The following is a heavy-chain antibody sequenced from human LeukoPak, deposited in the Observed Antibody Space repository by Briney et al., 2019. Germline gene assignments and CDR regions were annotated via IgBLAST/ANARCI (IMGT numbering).Heavy chain of an antibody. D-gene: IGHD4/OR15-4a*01. CDR2: IYSDNT. Sequence: GGSLRLSCVVSGFTVSGNSMSWVRQAPGKGLEWVSFIYSDNTHYSDSVKGRFTISRDNSKNTLYLQMNSLRAEDTAVYYCARRAGAYSHPYDYWGQGTLVTVSS. J-gene: IGHJ4*02. V-gene: IGHV3-53*01. CDR1: GFTVSGNS. CDR3: ARRAGAYSHPYDY.